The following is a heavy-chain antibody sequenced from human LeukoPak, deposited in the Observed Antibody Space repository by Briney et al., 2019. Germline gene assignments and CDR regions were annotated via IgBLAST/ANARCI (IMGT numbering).Heavy chain of an antibody. V-gene: IGHV6-1*01. J-gene: IGHJ4*02. CDR3: ARGSTIAAAGTKSYLLDY. CDR1: GDSVSSNSAA. CDR2: TYYRSKRYN. D-gene: IGHD6-13*01. Sequence: SQTLSLTCAISGDSVSSNSAAWNWIRQSPSRGLEWLGRTYYRSKRYNDYAVSVKSRITINPDTSKNQFSLQLNSVTPEDTAVYYCARGSTIAAAGTKSYLLDYWGQGTLVTVSP.